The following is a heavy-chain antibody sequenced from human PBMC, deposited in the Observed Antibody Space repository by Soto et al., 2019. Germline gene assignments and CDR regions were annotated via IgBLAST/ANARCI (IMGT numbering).Heavy chain of an antibody. J-gene: IGHJ5*02. CDR3: ARVIREMATIEP. V-gene: IGHV3-48*02. D-gene: IGHD5-12*01. CDR1: GFTFSSYS. Sequence: HPGGSLRLSCAASGFTFSSYSMNWVRQAPGKGPEWVSYISSSSSTIYYADSVKGRFTISRDNAKNSLYLQMNSLRDEDTAVYYCARVIREMATIEPWGQGTLVTVSS. CDR2: ISSSSSTI.